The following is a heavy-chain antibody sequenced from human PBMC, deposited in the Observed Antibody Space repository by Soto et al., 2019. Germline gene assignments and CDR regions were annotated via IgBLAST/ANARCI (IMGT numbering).Heavy chain of an antibody. CDR3: ARGAVAGRGDY. CDR2: VIPVFRTP. D-gene: IGHD6-19*01. V-gene: IGHV1-69*12. CDR1: GGTFSTYA. J-gene: IGHJ4*02. Sequence: QVHLVQSGAEVKKPGSSEKVSCKASGGTFSTYAITWVRQAPGQGLEWMGGVIPVFRTPNYAQKFRGRVTITADESTSTVYMELSSLISEDTAVYYCARGAVAGRGDYWGQGTQVSVSS.